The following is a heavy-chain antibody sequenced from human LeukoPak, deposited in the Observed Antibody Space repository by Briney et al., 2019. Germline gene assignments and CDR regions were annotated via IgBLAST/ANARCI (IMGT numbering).Heavy chain of an antibody. Sequence: GGSLRLSCAASGFTVSTNYMNWVRQAPGKGLVWVSRINGGGSSTSYADSVKGRFTISRDDAKNTLYLQMNSLRAEDTAVYYCARHYYYECSGYNLFDYWGQGTLVTVSS. V-gene: IGHV3-74*01. J-gene: IGHJ4*02. D-gene: IGHD3-22*01. CDR2: INGGGSST. CDR3: ARHYYYECSGYNLFDY. CDR1: GFTVSTNY.